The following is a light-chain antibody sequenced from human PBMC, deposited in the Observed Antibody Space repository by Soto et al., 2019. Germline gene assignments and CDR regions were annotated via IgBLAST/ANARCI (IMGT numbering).Light chain of an antibody. CDR2: GAS. Sequence: IVLTQSPTTLSVSPGERATLSCRASQSVSTNLAWYQHKPGQAPRLLIYGASSRATGIPARFSGSVSGTEFTLTISSLQSEDFAVYYCQQYKNWPPWTFGQGTKVEIK. J-gene: IGKJ1*01. V-gene: IGKV3-15*01. CDR3: QQYKNWPPWT. CDR1: QSVSTN.